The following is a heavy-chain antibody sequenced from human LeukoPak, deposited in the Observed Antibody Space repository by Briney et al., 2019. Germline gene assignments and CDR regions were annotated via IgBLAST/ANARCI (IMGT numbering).Heavy chain of an antibody. Sequence: SQTLSLTCAISGDSVSSNSVTWNWIRQSPSRGLKWLGRTYYRSTWYNDYAVSVRGRITDNPDTSKNQFSLHLNSVTPEDTAVYYCARRLTQYDCFDPWGQGILVTVSS. CDR3: ARRLTQYDCFDP. CDR1: GDSVSSNSVT. D-gene: IGHD2-2*01. CDR2: TYYRSTWYN. J-gene: IGHJ5*02. V-gene: IGHV6-1*01.